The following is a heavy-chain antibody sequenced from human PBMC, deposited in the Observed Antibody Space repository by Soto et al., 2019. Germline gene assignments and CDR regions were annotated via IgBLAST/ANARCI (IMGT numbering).Heavy chain of an antibody. J-gene: IGHJ1*01. CDR2: IDWNDDK. V-gene: IGHV2-70*11. CDR1: GFSLSTDGMC. CDR3: SRVWCLGEKEYFQN. D-gene: IGHD2-21*01. Sequence: SGPTLVNPTQTLTLTCTISGFSLSTDGMCVSWIRQPPGKALEWLARIDWNDDKYYSTSLKTRLTISKDTSKNQAVLTMTKLDPADTATYYCSRVWCLGEKEYFQNRGQRTPVTVSS.